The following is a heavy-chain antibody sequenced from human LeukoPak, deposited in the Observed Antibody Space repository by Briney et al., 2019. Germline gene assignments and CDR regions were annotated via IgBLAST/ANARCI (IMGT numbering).Heavy chain of an antibody. CDR2: ISYRGST. CDR3: ATNAGPAALDAVDI. J-gene: IGHJ3*02. D-gene: IGHD2-2*01. CDR1: GGSINNHY. Sequence: SETLSLTSTVSGGSINNHYWSWIRQPPGKGLEWIGYISYRGSTNYNPSLKSRVTISVDASNNQFSLKLSSATAADTAVYYCATNAGPAALDAVDIWGQGTMVTVSS. V-gene: IGHV4-59*08.